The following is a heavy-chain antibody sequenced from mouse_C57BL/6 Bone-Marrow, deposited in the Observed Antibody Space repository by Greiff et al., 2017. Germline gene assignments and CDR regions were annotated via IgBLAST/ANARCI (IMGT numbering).Heavy chain of an antibody. Sequence: EVQLQQSGPVLVKPGASVKMSCKASGYTFTDYYMNWVKQSHGKSLEWIGVINPYNGGTSYNQKFKGKATLTVDKSSSTAYMELNSLTSEDSAVYYCARGNYYGSSPWWYFDVWGTGTTVTVSS. CDR2: INPYNGGT. D-gene: IGHD1-1*01. CDR3: ARGNYYGSSPWWYFDV. CDR1: GYTFTDYY. V-gene: IGHV1-19*01. J-gene: IGHJ1*03.